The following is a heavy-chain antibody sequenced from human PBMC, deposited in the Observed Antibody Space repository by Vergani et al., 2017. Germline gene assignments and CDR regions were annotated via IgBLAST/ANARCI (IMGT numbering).Heavy chain of an antibody. CDR2: IVVGSGNT. D-gene: IGHD2-15*01. CDR3: AAGSEACSGGSCYGYYYGMDV. Sequence: QMQLVQSGPEVKQPGTSVTVSCKASGFTFTSSAMQWVRQARGQRLEWIGWIVVGSGNTNYAQTFQESVTITRDMSTSTAYMELSSLRSEDTAVXYCAAGSEACSGGSCYGYYYGMDVWGQGTTVTVSS. V-gene: IGHV1-58*02. J-gene: IGHJ6*02. CDR1: GFTFTSSA.